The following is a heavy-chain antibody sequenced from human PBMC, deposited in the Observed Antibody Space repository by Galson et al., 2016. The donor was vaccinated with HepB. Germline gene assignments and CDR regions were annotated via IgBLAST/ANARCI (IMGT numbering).Heavy chain of an antibody. Sequence: SETLSLTCTVSGGSIRSSSYYWGWIRQPPGKGLEWIASSYYSGSTYYNPSLQSRLTLSMDTSKNQFSLKLSSVTAADTAVYYCARLRYNWKDGDFRDSWGQGTLVIVSS. D-gene: IGHD1-20*01. CDR3: ARLRYNWKDGDFRDS. V-gene: IGHV4-39*01. CDR2: SYYSGST. J-gene: IGHJ4*02. CDR1: GGSIRSSSYY.